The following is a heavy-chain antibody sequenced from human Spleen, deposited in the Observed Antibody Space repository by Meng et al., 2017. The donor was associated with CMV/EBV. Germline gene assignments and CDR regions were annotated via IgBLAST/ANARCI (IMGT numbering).Heavy chain of an antibody. CDR1: GFTVSSNY. Sequence: GGSLRLSCAASGFTVSSNYMSWVRQAPGKGLEWVSVIYSGDTTYYGDSVKGRFTISRDNSKNTLYLQMNSLRAEDTAVYYCAGNTFNWNDEDYWGQGTLVTVSS. V-gene: IGHV3-53*01. D-gene: IGHD1-1*01. CDR3: AGNTFNWNDEDY. J-gene: IGHJ4*02. CDR2: IYSGDTT.